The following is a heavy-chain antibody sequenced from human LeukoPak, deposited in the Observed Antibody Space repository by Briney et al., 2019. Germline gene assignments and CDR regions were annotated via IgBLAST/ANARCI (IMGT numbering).Heavy chain of an antibody. CDR3: ARELPRYGSGSDSDYYAMDV. CDR1: GGSISIYY. D-gene: IGHD3-10*01. Sequence: SETLSLTCTVSGGSISIYYWSWIRQPPGKGLEWIGYVYYTGTTNYNPSLKSRVTLSVDTSKNQFSLELYSVTAADTAVYYCARELPRYGSGSDSDYYAMDVWGQGTTVTVSS. CDR2: VYYTGTT. V-gene: IGHV4-59*01. J-gene: IGHJ6*02.